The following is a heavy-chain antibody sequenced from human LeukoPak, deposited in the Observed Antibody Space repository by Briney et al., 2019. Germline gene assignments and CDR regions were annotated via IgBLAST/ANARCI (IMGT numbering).Heavy chain of an antibody. J-gene: IGHJ5*02. CDR3: ARAQIAVAGTPNNWFDP. CDR1: GYTFTGYY. CDR2: INPNSGGT. D-gene: IGHD6-19*01. Sequence: ASVKVSCKASGYTFTGYYMHWVRQAPGQGLEWMGWINPNSGGTNYAQKFQGWVTMTRDTSISTAYMELSRLRSDDTAVYYCARAQIAVAGTPNNWFDPWGQGTLVTVSS. V-gene: IGHV1-2*04.